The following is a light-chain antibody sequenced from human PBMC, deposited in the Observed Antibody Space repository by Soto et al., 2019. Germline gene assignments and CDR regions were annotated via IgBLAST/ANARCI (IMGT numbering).Light chain of an antibody. V-gene: IGLV2-14*03. CDR1: SRDVGAYDY. CDR3: CSYADGSIYF. CDR2: YVD. J-gene: IGLJ1*01. Sequence: QSVLTQPASVSGSPGQSITISCTGTSRDVGAYDYVSWYLQYPDKAPQLLIYYVDHRPSGVSSRFSGSKSGNTASLTISGLQAEDEGDYYCCSYADGSIYFFGTGTKV.